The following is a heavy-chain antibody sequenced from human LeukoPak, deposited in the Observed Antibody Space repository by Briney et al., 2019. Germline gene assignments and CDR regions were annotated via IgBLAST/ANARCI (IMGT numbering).Heavy chain of an antibody. J-gene: IGHJ4*02. Sequence: PGGSLRLSCAASGFTFSSYAMGWVRQAPGKGLEWVSAISGSGGSTYYADSVKGRFTISRDNSKNTLYLQMNSLRAEDTAVYYCAKAHDYGDHLFDYWGQGTLVTVSS. V-gene: IGHV3-23*01. CDR3: AKAHDYGDHLFDY. CDR2: ISGSGGST. CDR1: GFTFSSYA. D-gene: IGHD4-17*01.